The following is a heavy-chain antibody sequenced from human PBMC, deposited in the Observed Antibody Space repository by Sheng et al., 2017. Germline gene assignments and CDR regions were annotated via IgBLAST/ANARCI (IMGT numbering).Heavy chain of an antibody. Sequence: EVQLVESGGGLVKPGGSLRLSCAASGFTFSSYSMNWVRQAPGKGLEWVSSISSSSSYIYYADSVKGRFTISRDNAKNSLYLQMNSLRAEDTAVYYCARDPSRYCSSTSCLNWFDPWGQGTLVTVSS. CDR3: ARDPSRYCSSTSCLNWFDP. CDR1: GFTFSSYS. CDR2: ISSSSSYI. J-gene: IGHJ5*02. V-gene: IGHV3-21*01. D-gene: IGHD2-2*01.